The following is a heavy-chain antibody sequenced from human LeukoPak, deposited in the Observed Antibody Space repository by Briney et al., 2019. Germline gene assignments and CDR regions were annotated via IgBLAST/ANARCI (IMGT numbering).Heavy chain of an antibody. J-gene: IGHJ4*02. CDR2: INNSGRT. V-gene: IGHV4-34*01. Sequence: SETLSLTCAVYGGSFSGYYWSWIRQPPGKGLEWRGEINNSGRTNENPSLKRRVTISVDTSKNQSSLKLSSVTAADTPVYYCAREWNPDYGEPHWGQGTLVTVSS. CDR3: AREWNPDYGEPH. CDR1: GGSFSGYY. D-gene: IGHD4-17*01.